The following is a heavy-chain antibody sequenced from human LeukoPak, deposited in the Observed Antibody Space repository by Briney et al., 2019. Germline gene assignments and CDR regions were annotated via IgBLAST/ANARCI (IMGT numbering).Heavy chain of an antibody. J-gene: IGHJ6*03. D-gene: IGHD6-19*01. CDR1: GFTVSSNY. CDR2: IKQDGSEK. V-gene: IGHV3-7*01. CDR3: ARESSGWLYYYYMDV. Sequence: GGSLRLSCAASGFTVSSNYMSWVRQAPGKGLEWVANIKQDGSEKYYVDSVKGRFTISRDNAKNSLYLQMNSLRAEDTAVYYCARESSGWLYYYYMDVWGKGTTVTVSS.